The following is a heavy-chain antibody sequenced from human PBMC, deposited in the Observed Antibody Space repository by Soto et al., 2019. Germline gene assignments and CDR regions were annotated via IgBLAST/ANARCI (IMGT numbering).Heavy chain of an antibody. CDR2: IYHSGST. D-gene: IGHD4-4*01. CDR1: GGSVSSGSYY. CDR3: ARGMTTVTTLDY. J-gene: IGHJ4*02. Sequence: TLSLTCTVSGGSVSSGSYYCSWIRQPPGKGLEWIGYIYHSGSTYYNPSLKSRVTISVDRSKNQFSLKLSSVTAADTAVYYCARGMTTVTTLDYWGQGTLVTVSS. V-gene: IGHV4-30-2*01.